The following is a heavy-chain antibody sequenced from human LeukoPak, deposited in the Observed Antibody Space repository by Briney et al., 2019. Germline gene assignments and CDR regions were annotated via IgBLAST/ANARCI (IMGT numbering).Heavy chain of an antibody. D-gene: IGHD3-22*01. CDR2: IYYSGST. V-gene: IGHV4-59*01. CDR1: GGSISSYY. CDR3: ARGDYYDSSGYYYYYYYMDV. J-gene: IGHJ6*03. Sequence: PSETLSLTCTVSGGSISSYYWSWIRQPPGKGLEWIGYIYYSGSTNYNPSLKSRVTISVDTSKNQFSLKLSSVTAADTAVYYCARGDYYDSSGYYYYYYYMDVRGKGTTVTISS.